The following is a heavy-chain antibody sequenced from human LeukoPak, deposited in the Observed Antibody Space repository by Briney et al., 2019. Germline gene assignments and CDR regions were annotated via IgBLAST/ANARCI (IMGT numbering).Heavy chain of an antibody. CDR1: GGSISSYC. Sequence: SETLSLTCTVSGGSISSYCWSWIRQPPGKGLEWIGYIYYSGSTNYNPSLKSRVTISVDTSKNQFSLKLSSVTAADTAVYYCARAQADAFDIWGQRTMVAVSS. CDR3: ARAQADAFDI. J-gene: IGHJ3*02. CDR2: IYYSGST. V-gene: IGHV4-59*01.